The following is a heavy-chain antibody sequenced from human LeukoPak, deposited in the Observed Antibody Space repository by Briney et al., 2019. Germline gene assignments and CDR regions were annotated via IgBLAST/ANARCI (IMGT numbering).Heavy chain of an antibody. CDR1: GYTFTSYY. D-gene: IGHD5-18*01. V-gene: IGHV1-46*01. CDR3: ARGHVDTATYDAFDI. CDR2: INPSGGST. Sequence: SVKVSCKASGYTFTSYYMHWVRQAPGQGLEWMGIINPSGGSTSYAQKFQGRVTMTRDTSTSTVYMELSSLRSEDTAVYYCARGHVDTATYDAFDIWGQGTLVTVSS. J-gene: IGHJ3*02.